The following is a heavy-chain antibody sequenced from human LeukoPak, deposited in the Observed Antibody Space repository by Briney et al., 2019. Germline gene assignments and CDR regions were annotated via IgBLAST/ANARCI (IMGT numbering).Heavy chain of an antibody. Sequence: PSETLSLTCAVYGGSFSGYYWSWIRQPPGKGLEWIGEINHSGSTNYNPSLKSRVTMSVDTSKNQFSLKLSSVTAADTAVYYCARSYGDYEDWYFDLWGRGTLVTVSS. CDR3: ARSYGDYEDWYFDL. CDR2: INHSGST. CDR1: GGSFSGYY. D-gene: IGHD4-17*01. J-gene: IGHJ2*01. V-gene: IGHV4-34*01.